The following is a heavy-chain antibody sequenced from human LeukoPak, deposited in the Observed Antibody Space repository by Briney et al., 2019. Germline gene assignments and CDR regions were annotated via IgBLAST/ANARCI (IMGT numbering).Heavy chain of an antibody. Sequence: GGSLRLSCAASGFTFSSYGMHWVRQAPGKGLEWVALISYDGSNKYYADSVKGRFTISRDNSKNTLYLQMNSLRVEDTAVYYCAKPAYAGYYYYMDVWGKGTTVTVSS. V-gene: IGHV3-30*18. CDR1: GFTFSSYG. J-gene: IGHJ6*03. CDR3: AKPAYAGYYYYMDV. CDR2: ISYDGSNK. D-gene: IGHD3-16*01.